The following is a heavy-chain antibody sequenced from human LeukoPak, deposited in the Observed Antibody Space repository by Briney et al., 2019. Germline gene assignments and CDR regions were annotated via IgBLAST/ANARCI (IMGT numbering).Heavy chain of an antibody. CDR3: ARGSESYDYYSYGMDV. V-gene: IGHV3-21*01. D-gene: IGHD5-12*01. J-gene: IGHJ6*04. CDR2: ISSSSSYI. CDR1: GFTFSSYS. Sequence: GGSLRLSCAASGFTFSSYSMNWVRQAPGKGLEWVSSISSSSSYIYYADSVKGRFTISRDNSKNTLYLQMNSLRAEDTAVYYCARGSESYDYYSYGMDVWGKGTTVTVS.